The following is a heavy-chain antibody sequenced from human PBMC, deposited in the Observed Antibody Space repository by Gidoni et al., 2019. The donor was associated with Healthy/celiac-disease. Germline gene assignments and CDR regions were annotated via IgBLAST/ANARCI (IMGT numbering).Heavy chain of an antibody. CDR3: ARNTDYGDYDGNNWFDP. D-gene: IGHD4-17*01. Sequence: QVQLVESGGGVVQPGRSLRLSCAASGFTFSSYAMHWVRQAPGKGLEWVAVISYDGSNKYYADSVKGRFTISRDNSKNTLYLQMNSLRAKDTAVYYCARNTDYGDYDGNNWFDPWGQGTLVTVSS. V-gene: IGHV3-30-3*01. CDR1: GFTFSSYA. J-gene: IGHJ5*02. CDR2: ISYDGSNK.